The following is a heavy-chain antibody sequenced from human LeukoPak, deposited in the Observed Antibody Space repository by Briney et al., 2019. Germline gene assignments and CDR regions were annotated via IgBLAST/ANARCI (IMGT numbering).Heavy chain of an antibody. CDR3: ARSHDSSGSDAFDI. Sequence: PSETLSLTCSVSGGSINSDYWNWIRQPAGKGLEWIGRIHRGSTNYNPSLKSRITMSLDTSKNQFSLKLSSVTAADTAVYYCARSHDSSGSDAFDIWGQGTMVTVSS. V-gene: IGHV4-4*07. D-gene: IGHD3-22*01. CDR2: IHRGST. CDR1: GGSINSDY. J-gene: IGHJ3*02.